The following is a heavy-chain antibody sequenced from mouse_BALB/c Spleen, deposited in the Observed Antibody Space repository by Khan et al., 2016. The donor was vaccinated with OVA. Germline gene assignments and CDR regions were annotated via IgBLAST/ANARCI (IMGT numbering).Heavy chain of an antibody. CDR3: ARQPYYHYYIMNY. D-gene: IGHD2-10*01. V-gene: IGHV2-6-1*01. J-gene: IGHJ4*01. Sequence: QIQLVQSGPGLVAPSQSLSITCTISGFSLTNYGVHWVRQPPGKGLEWLVVIWSDGSTTYDSALKSRQTISKDNSKSQVILEMDSLQTDDTAMYYCARQPYYHYYIMNYWGQGTSVTVSS. CDR1: GFSLTNYG. CDR2: IWSDGST.